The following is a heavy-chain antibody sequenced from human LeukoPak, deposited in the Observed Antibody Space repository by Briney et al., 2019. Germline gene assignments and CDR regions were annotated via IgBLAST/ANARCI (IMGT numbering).Heavy chain of an antibody. D-gene: IGHD6-19*01. J-gene: IGHJ4*02. V-gene: IGHV4-39*01. CDR1: GGSISSSSYY. CDR2: IYYSGST. Sequence: SETLSLTCPVSGGSISSSSYYWGWIRQPPGKGLAWIGSIYYSGSTYYNPSLKSRATISVDTSKNQFSLKLSSVTAANTAVYYCARLTGYSSGWYMYYFDYWGQGTLVTVSS. CDR3: ARLTGYSSGWYMYYFDY.